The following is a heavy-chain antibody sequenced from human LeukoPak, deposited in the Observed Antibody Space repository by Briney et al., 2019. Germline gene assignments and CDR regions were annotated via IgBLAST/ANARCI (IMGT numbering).Heavy chain of an antibody. J-gene: IGHJ4*02. CDR3: ARDLRDFWSGSFDY. CDR1: GFTVSSNY. Sequence: GGSLRLSCAASGFTVSSNYMSWVRQAPGKGLEWVSVIYSGDSTYYADSVKGRFTISRDNSKNTLYLQMNSLRAEDTAVYYCARDLRDFWSGSFDYWGQGTLVTVSS. V-gene: IGHV3-53*01. D-gene: IGHD3-3*01. CDR2: IYSGDST.